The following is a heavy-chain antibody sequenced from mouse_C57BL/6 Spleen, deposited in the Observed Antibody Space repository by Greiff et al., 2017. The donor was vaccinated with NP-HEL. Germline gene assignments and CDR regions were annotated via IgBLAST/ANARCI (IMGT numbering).Heavy chain of an antibody. J-gene: IGHJ4*01. V-gene: IGHV1-80*01. CDR2: IYPGDGDT. CDR3: ARGEAIYYDRYYYAMDY. Sequence: QVQLQQSGAELVKPGASVKISCKASGYAFSSYWMNWVKQRPGKGLEWIGQIYPGDGDTNYNGKFKGKATLTADKSSSTAYMQPSSLTSEDTAVYYDARGEAIYYDRYYYAMDYWGQGTSVTVSS. D-gene: IGHD2-4*01. CDR1: GYAFSSYW.